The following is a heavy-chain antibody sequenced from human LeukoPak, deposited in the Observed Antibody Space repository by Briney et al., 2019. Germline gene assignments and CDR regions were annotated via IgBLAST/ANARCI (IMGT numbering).Heavy chain of an antibody. Sequence: SETLSLTCTVSGGSISSSSYCWGWIRKPPGKGLEWIGSIYYSGSTYYNPSLKSRVTISVDTSKNQFSLKLSSVTAADTAVYYCARQDRGWYPDWGQGTLVTVSS. V-gene: IGHV4-39*07. CDR1: GGSISSSSYC. D-gene: IGHD6-19*01. CDR3: ARQDRGWYPD. CDR2: IYYSGST. J-gene: IGHJ4*02.